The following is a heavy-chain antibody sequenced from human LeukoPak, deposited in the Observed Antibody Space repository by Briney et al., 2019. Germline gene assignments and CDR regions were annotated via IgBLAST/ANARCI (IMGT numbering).Heavy chain of an antibody. CDR3: ARDREYDFWSGYYPSFDY. V-gene: IGHV3-13*04. Sequence: GGSLRLSCAASGFTFSSYDMHWVRQATGKGLEWVSAIGTAGDTYYPGSVKGRFTISRDNAKNSLYLQMNSLRAEDTAVYYCARDREYDFWSGYYPSFDYWGQGTLVTVSS. CDR1: GFTFSSYD. D-gene: IGHD3-3*01. CDR2: IGTAGDT. J-gene: IGHJ4*02.